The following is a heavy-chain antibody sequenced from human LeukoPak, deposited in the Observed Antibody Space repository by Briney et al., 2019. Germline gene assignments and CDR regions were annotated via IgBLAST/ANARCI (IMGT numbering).Heavy chain of an antibody. V-gene: IGHV1-46*01. Sequence: ASVKVSCKASGYTFTRYYMHWVRQAPGQGLEWMGVINPSDGGTSYAQKFQGRVTMTRDTSTSTVYMELSGLRSVDTAVYYCASYGSGVQASFDYWGQGTLVTVSS. D-gene: IGHD3-10*01. CDR3: ASYGSGVQASFDY. CDR2: INPSDGGT. J-gene: IGHJ4*02. CDR1: GYTFTRYY.